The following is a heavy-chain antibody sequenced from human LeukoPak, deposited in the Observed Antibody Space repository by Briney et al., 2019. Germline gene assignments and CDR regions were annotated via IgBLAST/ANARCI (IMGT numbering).Heavy chain of an antibody. J-gene: IGHJ4*02. D-gene: IGHD5-18*01. CDR1: GGTFSSYA. CDR3: ARRGYSYGYNFDY. V-gene: IGHV1-69*13. CDR2: IIPIFGTA. Sequence: SVKVSCKAPGGTFSSYAISWVRQAPGQGLEWMGGIIPIFGTANYAQKFQGRVTITADESTSTAYMELSSLRSEDTAVYYCARRGYSYGYNFDYWGQGTLVTVSS.